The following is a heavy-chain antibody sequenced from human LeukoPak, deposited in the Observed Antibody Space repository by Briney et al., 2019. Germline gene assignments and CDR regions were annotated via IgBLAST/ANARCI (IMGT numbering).Heavy chain of an antibody. CDR1: GFTFSSYG. J-gene: IGHJ4*02. D-gene: IGHD3-9*01. V-gene: IGHV3-30*03. Sequence: GGSLRLSCAASGFTFSSYGMHWVRQAPGKGLEWVAVISYDGSNKYYVDSVKGRFTISRDNSKNTLYLQMNSLRAEDTAVYYCAGGILTGHNPRLDWGQGTLVTVSS. CDR2: ISYDGSNK. CDR3: AGGILTGHNPRLD.